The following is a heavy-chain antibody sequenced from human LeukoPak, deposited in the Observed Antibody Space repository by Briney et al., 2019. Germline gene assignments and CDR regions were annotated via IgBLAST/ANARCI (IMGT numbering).Heavy chain of an antibody. CDR1: GFTFSSYW. CDR2: IKQDGSEK. V-gene: IGHV3-7*03. Sequence: GGSLRLSCAASGFTFSSYWMSWVRQAPGEGLEWVANIKQDGSEKYYVDSVKGRFTISRDNAKNSLYLQMNSLRAEDTAVYYCARDVARDMTDYWGQGTLVTVSS. CDR3: ARDVARDMTDY. J-gene: IGHJ4*02. D-gene: IGHD2-15*01.